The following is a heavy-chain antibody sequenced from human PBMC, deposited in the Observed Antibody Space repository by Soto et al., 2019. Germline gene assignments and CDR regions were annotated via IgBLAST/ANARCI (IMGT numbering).Heavy chain of an antibody. CDR2: ISGSGGST. V-gene: IGHV3-23*01. J-gene: IGHJ6*02. CDR3: AKDGGYYDFWSGYFSNTYYYGMDV. CDR1: GFTFSSYA. Sequence: GGPLRLSCAASGFTFSSYAMSWVRQAPGKGLEWVSAISGSGGSTYYADSVKGRFTISRDNSKNTLYLQMNSLRAEDTAVYYCAKDGGYYDFWSGYFSNTYYYGMDVWGQGTTVTVSS. D-gene: IGHD3-3*01.